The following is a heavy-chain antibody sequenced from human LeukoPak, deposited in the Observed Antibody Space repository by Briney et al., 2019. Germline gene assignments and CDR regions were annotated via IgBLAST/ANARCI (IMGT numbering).Heavy chain of an antibody. CDR1: GGSFSGYY. CDR2: IYYSGST. V-gene: IGHV4-39*01. Sequence: SETLSLTCAVYGGSFSGYYWGWIRQPPGKGLEWIGSIYYSGSTYYNPSLKSRVTISVDTSKNQFSLKLSSVTAADTAVYYCVSVRYDYVWGSYRPLAFDIWGQGTMVTVSS. CDR3: VSVRYDYVWGSYRPLAFDI. J-gene: IGHJ3*02. D-gene: IGHD3-16*02.